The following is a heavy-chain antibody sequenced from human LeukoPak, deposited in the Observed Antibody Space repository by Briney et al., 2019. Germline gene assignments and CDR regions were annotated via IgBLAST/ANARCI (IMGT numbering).Heavy chain of an antibody. CDR3: AELGITMIGGV. Sequence: PGGSLRLSCAASGFTFSSYEMNWVRQAPGKGLEWVSYISSSGSTIYYADSVKGRFTISRDNAKNSLYLQMNSPSAEDTAVYYCAELGITMIGGVWGKGTTVTISS. CDR2: ISSSGSTI. J-gene: IGHJ6*04. V-gene: IGHV3-48*03. D-gene: IGHD3-10*02. CDR1: GFTFSSYE.